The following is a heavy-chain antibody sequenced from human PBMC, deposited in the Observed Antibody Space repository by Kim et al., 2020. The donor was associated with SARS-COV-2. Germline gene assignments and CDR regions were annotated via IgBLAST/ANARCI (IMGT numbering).Heavy chain of an antibody. CDR2: IYYSGST. CDR3: ARVSNWYSSGPDYGMDV. Sequence: SETLSLTCTVSGGSISSYYWSWIRQPPGKGLEWIGYIYYSGSTNYNPSLKSRVTISVDTSKNQFSLKLSSVTAADTAVYYCARVSNWYSSGPDYGMDVWGQGTTVTVSS. D-gene: IGHD6-25*01. J-gene: IGHJ6*02. V-gene: IGHV4-59*01. CDR1: GGSISSYY.